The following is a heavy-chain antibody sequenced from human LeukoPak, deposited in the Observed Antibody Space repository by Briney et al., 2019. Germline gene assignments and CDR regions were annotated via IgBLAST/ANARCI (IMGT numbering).Heavy chain of an antibody. J-gene: IGHJ4*02. CDR1: GYSITGYY. D-gene: IGHD2-15*01. CDR2: INANNGAT. Sequence: ASVKVSCKASGYSITGYYMHWVRQAPGQGLEWMGWINANNGATKYAQKFQARVTMTRDTSISTAYMEVSSLTSDDTAVYYCARDFGGSCAYWGQGTLVTVSS. CDR3: ARDFGGSCAY. V-gene: IGHV1-2*02.